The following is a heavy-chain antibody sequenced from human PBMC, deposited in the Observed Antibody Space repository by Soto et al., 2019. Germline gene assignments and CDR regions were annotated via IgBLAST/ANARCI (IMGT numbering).Heavy chain of an antibody. CDR2: INPSGGYT. CDR3: ARGGGSVVVTAPYDH. J-gene: IGHJ4*02. V-gene: IGHV1-46*01. CDR1: GYTFTSYY. D-gene: IGHD2-21*02. Sequence: QVQLVQSGAEVKKPGASVKVSCKASGYTFTSYYMNWVRQAPGQGLEWLGIINPSGGYTTYAQRFLGRVTVTSDTSAGTVHMALVSLTSEDTAVNYCARGGGSVVVTAPYDHWGPGTLVTVSS.